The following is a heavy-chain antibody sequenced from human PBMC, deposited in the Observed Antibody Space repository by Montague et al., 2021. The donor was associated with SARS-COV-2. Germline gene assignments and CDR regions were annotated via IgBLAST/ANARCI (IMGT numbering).Heavy chain of an antibody. J-gene: IGHJ6*02. Sequence: SQRLSCAASRLTFSDFWMNWVRQAPGKGLEWVADIKHDGSAKSYVDSVKGRFTISRDNAKNPLYLQMNSLRAEDTAVYYCARGSTGWYAIFGHYGMDVWGQGTTVTVSS. V-gene: IGHV3-7*01. CDR1: RLTFSDFW. CDR2: IKHDGSAK. D-gene: IGHD6-19*01. CDR3: ARGSTGWYAIFGHYGMDV.